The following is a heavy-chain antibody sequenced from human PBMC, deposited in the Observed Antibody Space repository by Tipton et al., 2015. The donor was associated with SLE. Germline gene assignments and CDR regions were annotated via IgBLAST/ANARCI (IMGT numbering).Heavy chain of an antibody. V-gene: IGHV4-61*01. D-gene: IGHD3-10*01. Sequence: TLSLTCTVSGGSISSLSYYWGWIRQPPGKGLEWIGHIYYSGSTYYSPSLKGRVTISVDTSKNQFSLRLTSVTAADTAVYYCVRAKGSGSYSSGQFDSWGQGSLVTVSS. CDR2: IYYSGST. CDR3: VRAKGSGSYSSGQFDS. J-gene: IGHJ4*02. CDR1: GGSISSLSYY.